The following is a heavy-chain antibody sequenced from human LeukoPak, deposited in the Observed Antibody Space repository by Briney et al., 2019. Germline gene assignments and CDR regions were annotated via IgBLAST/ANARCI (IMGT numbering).Heavy chain of an antibody. CDR2: ISGTAVTI. V-gene: IGHV3-23*01. Sequence: GGSLRLSCVASGIAFGTYAMSWVRQAPGKGLEWVAAISGTAVTIDYADSVKGRFTISRDNSKNTLYLQMRSLRVEDTAVYYCANFNSRGYSYGLDYWGQGTLVTVSS. CDR1: GIAFGTYA. CDR3: ANFNSRGYSYGLDY. J-gene: IGHJ4*02. D-gene: IGHD5-18*01.